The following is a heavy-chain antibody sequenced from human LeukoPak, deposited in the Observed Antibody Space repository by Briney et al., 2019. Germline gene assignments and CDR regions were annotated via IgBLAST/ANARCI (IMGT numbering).Heavy chain of an antibody. J-gene: IGHJ5*02. CDR3: ARASCSGGSCYSGRWFDP. Sequence: SETLSLTCTVSGGSISSSSYYWGWIRQPPGKGLEWIGSIYYSGSTYYNPSLKSRVTISVDTSKNQFSLKLSSVTAADTAVYYCARASCSGGSCYSGRWFDPWGQGTLVTVSS. V-gene: IGHV4-39*07. CDR1: GGSISSSSYY. D-gene: IGHD2-15*01. CDR2: IYYSGST.